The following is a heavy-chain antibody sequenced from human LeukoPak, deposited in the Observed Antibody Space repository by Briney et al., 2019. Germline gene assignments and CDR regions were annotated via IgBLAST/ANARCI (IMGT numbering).Heavy chain of an antibody. CDR3: AREEVIAAAGPTLDY. V-gene: IGHV1-2*02. J-gene: IGHJ4*02. Sequence: ASVKVSCKASGYTFTDYYMHWVRQAPGQGLEWMGWINPNSGGTNYAQKFQGRVTMTRDTSISTAYMELSRLRSDDTAVFYCAREEVIAAAGPTLDYWGQGALVTV. D-gene: IGHD6-13*01. CDR2: INPNSGGT. CDR1: GYTFTDYY.